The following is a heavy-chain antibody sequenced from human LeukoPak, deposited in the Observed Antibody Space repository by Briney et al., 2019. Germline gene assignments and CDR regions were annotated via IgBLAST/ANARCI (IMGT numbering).Heavy chain of an antibody. CDR3: ARHLSYGSGSYYNLGY. D-gene: IGHD3-10*01. J-gene: IGHJ4*02. CDR1: GFTLSSYE. CDR2: ISSSGTTI. V-gene: IGHV3-48*03. Sequence: GGSLRLSCAASGFTLSSYEMNWVRQAPGKGLEWVSYISSSGTTIYYADSVRGRFTISRDNAKDSLYLQMNSLRAEDTAVYYCARHLSYGSGSYYNLGYWGQGTLVTVSS.